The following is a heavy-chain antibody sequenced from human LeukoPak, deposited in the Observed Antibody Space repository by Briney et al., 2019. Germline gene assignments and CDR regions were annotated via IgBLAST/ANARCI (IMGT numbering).Heavy chain of an antibody. D-gene: IGHD5-12*01. CDR1: DGSISSSSYY. CDR3: ARDPGSAGWFDP. CDR2: IYYSGST. Sequence: PSETLSLTCSVSDGSISSSSYYWGWIRQPPGKGLEWIGSIYYSGSTYYNPSLKSRVTISVDTSKNQFSLNLRSVTAADTAVYYCARDPGSAGWFDPWGQGTLVTVSS. J-gene: IGHJ5*02. V-gene: IGHV4-39*07.